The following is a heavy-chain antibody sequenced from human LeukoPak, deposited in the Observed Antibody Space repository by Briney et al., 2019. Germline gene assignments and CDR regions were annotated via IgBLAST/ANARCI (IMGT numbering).Heavy chain of an antibody. V-gene: IGHV4-59*01. CDR3: ARNSGSFQTYYFDY. J-gene: IGHJ4*02. D-gene: IGHD1-26*01. Sequence: SETLSLTCTVSGGSISSYYWSWIRQPPGKGLEWIGYIYYSGSTTYYPSLKSRVTISVDPSKHQYSLKLSSVTAADTAVYYCARNSGSFQTYYFDYWRQGTLVTVSS. CDR1: GGSISSYY. CDR2: IYYSGST.